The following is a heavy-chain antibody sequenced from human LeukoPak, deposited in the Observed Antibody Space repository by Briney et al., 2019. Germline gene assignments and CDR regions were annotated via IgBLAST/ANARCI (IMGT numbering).Heavy chain of an antibody. V-gene: IGHV1-2*02. CDR1: GYTFLECY. J-gene: IGHJ3*02. CDR3: ASEYYYDRSGANAFDI. D-gene: IGHD3-22*01. CDR2: INPKSGDT. Sequence: ASVTVSCQACGYTFLECYIHWVRQAPGKGLEWMGWINPKSGDTKYAPKFQGRVTMTRDTSISTAYMDVSSLRYDDTAVYYCASEYYYDRSGANAFDIWGQGTMVTVS.